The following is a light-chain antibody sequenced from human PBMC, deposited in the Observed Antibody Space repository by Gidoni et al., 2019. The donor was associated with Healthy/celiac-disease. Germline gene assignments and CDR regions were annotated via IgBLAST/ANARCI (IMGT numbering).Light chain of an antibody. Sequence: EIVLTQSPATLSVSPGERATLSCRASQSVSSNLAWYQQTPGQAPRLLIYGASNRATGIPARFSGSGSGTEFTLTISSLQSEDFAVYYCQQDNNWAPTWTFGQGTKVEIK. J-gene: IGKJ1*01. CDR3: QQDNNWAPTWT. V-gene: IGKV3-15*01. CDR2: GAS. CDR1: QSVSSN.